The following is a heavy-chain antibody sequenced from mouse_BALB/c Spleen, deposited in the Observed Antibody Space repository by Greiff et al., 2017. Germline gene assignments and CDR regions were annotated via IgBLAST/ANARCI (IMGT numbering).Heavy chain of an antibody. CDR3: ASDGNGYAMDY. D-gene: IGHD2-3*01. Sequence: VQLKQSGPELVKPGASVKIPCKASGYTFTDYNMDWVKQSHGKSLEWIGDINPNNGGTIYNQKFKGKATLTVDKSSSTAYMELRSLTSEDTAVYYCASDGNGYAMDYWGQGTSVTVSS. CDR1: GYTFTDYN. J-gene: IGHJ4*01. V-gene: IGHV1-18*01. CDR2: INPNNGGT.